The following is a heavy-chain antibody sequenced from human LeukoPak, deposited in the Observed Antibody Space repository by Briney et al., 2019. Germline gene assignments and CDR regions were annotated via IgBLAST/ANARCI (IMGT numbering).Heavy chain of an antibody. Sequence: ASVKVSCKSSGYTFPTYAMNWVRQAPGQGLEWMGWINTNTGNQTYAQGFTGRSVFSLDTTVSTAYLQISSLKAEDTAMYYCARVRRQFDPWGQGTLVIVSS. V-gene: IGHV7-4-1*02. CDR1: GYTFPTYA. CDR3: ARVRRQFDP. CDR2: INTNTGNQ. J-gene: IGHJ5*02.